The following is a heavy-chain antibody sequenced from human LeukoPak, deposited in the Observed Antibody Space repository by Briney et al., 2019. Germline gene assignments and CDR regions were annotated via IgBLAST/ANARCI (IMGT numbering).Heavy chain of an antibody. CDR2: IYYSGST. J-gene: IGHJ3*02. CDR1: GGTMSCTY. CDR3: ARSEVTYYYDSSGYSNAFDI. D-gene: IGHD3-22*01. Sequence: PSETLSLTCTVYGGTMSCTYWSWIRHPPGKGLDWIGYIYYSGSTNYNPSLKSRVTISVDTSKTQFSLKLSSVTAADTAVYYCARSEVTYYYDSSGYSNAFDIWGQGTMVTVSS. V-gene: IGHV4-59*01.